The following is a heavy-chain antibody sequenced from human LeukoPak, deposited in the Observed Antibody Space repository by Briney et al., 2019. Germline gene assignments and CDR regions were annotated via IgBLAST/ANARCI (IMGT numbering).Heavy chain of an antibody. CDR1: GFTFSSYS. CDR2: ISSSSSYI. D-gene: IGHD3-22*01. CDR3: ARLHSGSDAFDI. J-gene: IGHJ3*02. V-gene: IGHV3-21*01. Sequence: PGGSLRLSCAASGFTFSSYSMNWVRQAPGKGLEWVSSISSSSSYIYYADSVKGRFTISRDNAKNSLYLQMNSLRAEDTAVYYCARLHSGSDAFDIWGQGTMVTVSS.